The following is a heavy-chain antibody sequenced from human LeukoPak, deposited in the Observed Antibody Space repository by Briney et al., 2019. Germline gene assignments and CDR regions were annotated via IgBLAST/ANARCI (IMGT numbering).Heavy chain of an antibody. CDR2: IYYSGST. J-gene: IGHJ4*02. Sequence: PSETLSLTCTVSGGSISSGDYYWSWIRQPPGKGLEWIGYIYYSGSTYYNPSLKSRVTISVDTSKNQFSLKLSSVTAADTAVYYCARIGLPGLPDPFDYWGQGTLVTVSS. V-gene: IGHV4-30-4*01. CDR1: GGSISSGDYY. D-gene: IGHD4-11*01. CDR3: ARIGLPGLPDPFDY.